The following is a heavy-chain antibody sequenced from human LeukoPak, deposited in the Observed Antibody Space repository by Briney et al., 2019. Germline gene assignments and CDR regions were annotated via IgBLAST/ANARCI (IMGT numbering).Heavy chain of an antibody. Sequence: GGSLRLSCAASGFTLRSYTMNWVRQAPGKGLEWVSSIGISSNKIYYADSVKGRFIISRDNAKNSVYLQMNSLRAEDTAVYYCAREQIAAAGTFDAFDIWGQGTMVTVSS. V-gene: IGHV3-21*01. CDR1: GFTLRSYT. CDR2: IGISSNKI. CDR3: AREQIAAAGTFDAFDI. J-gene: IGHJ3*02. D-gene: IGHD6-13*01.